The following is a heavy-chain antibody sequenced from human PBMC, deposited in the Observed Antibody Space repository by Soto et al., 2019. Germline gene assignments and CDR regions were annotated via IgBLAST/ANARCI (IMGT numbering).Heavy chain of an antibody. D-gene: IGHD1-20*01. CDR1: GGTFSSYA. CDR3: ASSPVWAKEGPAFDI. V-gene: IGHV1-69*13. J-gene: IGHJ3*02. Sequence: SVKVSCKASGGTFSSYAISWVRQAPGQGLEWMGGIIPIFGTANYAQKRQGRGTITADESTSTAYMELSSLRSEVTAVYYCASSPVWAKEGPAFDIWGQGTMVTVSS. CDR2: IIPIFGTA.